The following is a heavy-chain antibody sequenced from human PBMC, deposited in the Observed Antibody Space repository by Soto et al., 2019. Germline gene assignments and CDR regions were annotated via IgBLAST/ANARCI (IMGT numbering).Heavy chain of an antibody. CDR3: VRDWESTTQTWGFGDS. D-gene: IGHD3-10*01. CDR2: IIPIFGVT. Sequence: QVQMVQSGAEVKKPGSWVKDSCKASGGTFSSYTITWVRQARGQGLEWLGRIIPIFGVTNYAQKFQDRLTMSADRPTTTAYMELSSLTSADTAVYYCVRDWESTTQTWGFGDSWGQGTLVTVSS. CDR1: GGTFSSYT. V-gene: IGHV1-69*04. J-gene: IGHJ4*02.